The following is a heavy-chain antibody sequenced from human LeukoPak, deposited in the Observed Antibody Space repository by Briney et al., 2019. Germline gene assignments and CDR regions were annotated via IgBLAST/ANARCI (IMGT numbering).Heavy chain of an antibody. Sequence: SETLSLTCTVSGGSISSGSYYWSWIRQPPGKGLEWIGEINHSGSTNYNPSLKSRVNIIVDTSKNQFSLKLSSVTAADTAVYYCARMFSGSSFIDYWGQGALVTVS. CDR3: ARMFSGSSFIDY. CDR2: INHSGST. D-gene: IGHD3-10*01. V-gene: IGHV4-39*07. J-gene: IGHJ4*02. CDR1: GGSISSGSYY.